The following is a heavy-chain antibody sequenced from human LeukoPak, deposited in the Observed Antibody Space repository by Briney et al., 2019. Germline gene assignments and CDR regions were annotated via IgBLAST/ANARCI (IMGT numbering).Heavy chain of an antibody. J-gene: IGHJ4*02. D-gene: IGHD1-26*01. CDR3: ARDSLGAGTVGATSGY. Sequence: SETLSLTCTVSGGSIRSYFWSWIRQPAGKGLEWIGRIYASGTTHYNPSLKSRLTISVDTSKNQFSLKLSSVTAADTAVYYCARDSLGAGTVGATSGYWGQGTLVTVSS. CDR1: GGSIRSYF. V-gene: IGHV4-4*07. CDR2: IYASGTT.